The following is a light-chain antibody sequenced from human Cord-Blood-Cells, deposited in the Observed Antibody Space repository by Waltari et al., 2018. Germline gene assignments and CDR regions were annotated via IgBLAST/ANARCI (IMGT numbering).Light chain of an antibody. J-gene: IGKJ3*01. V-gene: IGKV1-33*01. CDR3: QQYDNLLFT. CDR2: DAS. CDR1: QDISYY. Sequence: DIQMTQSPSSLSASEGDRVTITCQASQDISYYLNWYQQKPGKAPKLLIYDASNLETGVPTRFSGSGSGTDFTFTISSLQPEDIATYYCQQYDNLLFTFGPGTKVDIK.